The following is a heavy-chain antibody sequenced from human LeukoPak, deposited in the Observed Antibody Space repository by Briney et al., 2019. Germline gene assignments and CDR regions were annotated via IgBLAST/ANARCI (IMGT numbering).Heavy chain of an antibody. CDR1: GFTFSRFW. CDR3: ARENYFDY. V-gene: IGHV3-7*04. J-gene: IGHJ4*02. CDR2: IKPDGSEK. Sequence: GGSLSLSCAASGFTFSRFWMGWVRQAPGKGLEWVANIKPDGSEKNYGDSVRGRFTISRDNARNSLYLQMNSLRAEDTAVYYCARENYFDYWGQGTLVTVSS.